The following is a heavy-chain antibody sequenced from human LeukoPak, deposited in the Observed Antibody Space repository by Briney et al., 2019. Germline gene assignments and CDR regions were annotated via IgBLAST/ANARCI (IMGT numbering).Heavy chain of an antibody. D-gene: IGHD6-19*01. CDR1: GFIISSNY. Sequence: GGSLRLSCAASGFIISSNYMSWVRQAPGKGLEWVSVIYSGGTTYYADSVKGRFTISRDNSKNTLYLQMNSLRAEDTAVYYCARVSSDSSGWYEFDYWGQGTLVTVSS. CDR3: ARVSSDSSGWYEFDY. CDR2: IYSGGTT. J-gene: IGHJ4*02. V-gene: IGHV3-53*01.